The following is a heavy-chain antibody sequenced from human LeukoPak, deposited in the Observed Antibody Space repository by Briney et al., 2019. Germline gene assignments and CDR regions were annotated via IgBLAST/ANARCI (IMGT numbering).Heavy chain of an antibody. CDR2: IKQDGSVK. Sequence: GGSLRLSCAASGFTFSTFCLSGSPWTPEGGRGGVPNIKQDGSVKDYMDSLKGRSAIYRDNARESLYLEINSLRADDTAVYYCARDPESGAFDLWGQGALVSVSS. J-gene: IGHJ4*02. CDR3: ARDPESGAFDL. V-gene: IGHV3-7*01. CDR1: GFTFSTFC.